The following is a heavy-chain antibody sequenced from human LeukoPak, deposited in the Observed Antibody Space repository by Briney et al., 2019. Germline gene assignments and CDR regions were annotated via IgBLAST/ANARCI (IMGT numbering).Heavy chain of an antibody. Sequence: ASVKVSCKASGYTFTSYDINWVRQATGQGLEWMGWINPNSGGTNYAQKFQGRVTMTRDTSISTAYMELSRLRSDDTAVYYCARGELVGATSNWGQGTLVTVSS. CDR1: GYTFTSYD. CDR3: ARGELVGATSN. D-gene: IGHD1-26*01. J-gene: IGHJ4*02. V-gene: IGHV1-2*02. CDR2: INPNSGGT.